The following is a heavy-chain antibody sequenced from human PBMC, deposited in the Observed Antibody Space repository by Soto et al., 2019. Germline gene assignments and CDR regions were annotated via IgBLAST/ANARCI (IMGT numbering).Heavy chain of an antibody. CDR3: AKDVGYSSSWYRGTWFDP. D-gene: IGHD6-13*01. Sequence: GGSLRLSCAASGFTVSSYAMSWVRQAPGKGREWVSAISGSGGSTYYADSVEGRCTIPRDNSKNALYLKMHSLRAEDTAVYYCAKDVGYSSSWYRGTWFDPWGQGTLVTAPQ. J-gene: IGHJ5*02. V-gene: IGHV3-23*01. CDR2: ISGSGGST. CDR1: GFTVSSYA.